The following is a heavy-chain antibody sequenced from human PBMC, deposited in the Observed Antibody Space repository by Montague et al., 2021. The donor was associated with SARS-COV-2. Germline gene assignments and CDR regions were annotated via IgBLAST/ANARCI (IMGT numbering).Heavy chain of an antibody. D-gene: IGHD3-3*01. CDR1: GGSISSSGYY. Sequence: SETLSLTCTVSGGSISSSGYYWGWIRQHPGKGLEWIGYIYYSGSTYYNPSLKSRVTISVDTSKNQFSLKLSSVTAADTAVYYCARHLFHRTIFGLVNIYGVDVWGQGTTVTVSS. CDR2: IYYSGST. CDR3: ARHLFHRTIFGLVNIYGVDV. J-gene: IGHJ6*02. V-gene: IGHV4-39*01.